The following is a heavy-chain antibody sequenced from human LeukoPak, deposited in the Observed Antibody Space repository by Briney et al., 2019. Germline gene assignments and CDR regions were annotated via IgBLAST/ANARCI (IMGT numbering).Heavy chain of an antibody. Sequence: SETLSLTCTVSGVSISTSCWSWIRQSPGRGLEWVGYRCDDGRDLYNPSLRSRVSRATISVDASEKQFSLSLRSVTAADTAMYYCARTTRVTPDGRAEYFEDWGQGTLAIVSS. CDR2: RCDDGRD. CDR1: GVSISTSC. J-gene: IGHJ1*01. V-gene: IGHV4-59*03. D-gene: IGHD4-11*01. CDR3: ARTTRVTPDGRAEYFED.